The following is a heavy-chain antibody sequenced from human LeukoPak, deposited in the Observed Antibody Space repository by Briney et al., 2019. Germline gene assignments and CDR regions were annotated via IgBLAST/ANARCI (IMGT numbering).Heavy chain of an antibody. Sequence: GGSLRLSCVASGFTFSDYDMTWVRQTPGKGLEYVSSIGSGYYTFYAGSVKGRFSISRDNSKSTLYLQMNSLRAEDTAVYFCAKKLPGVSYYFGFWGQGSLVTVSS. CDR3: AKKLPGVSYYFGF. J-gene: IGHJ4*02. V-gene: IGHV3-23*01. D-gene: IGHD3-9*01. CDR2: IGSGYYT. CDR1: GFTFSDYD.